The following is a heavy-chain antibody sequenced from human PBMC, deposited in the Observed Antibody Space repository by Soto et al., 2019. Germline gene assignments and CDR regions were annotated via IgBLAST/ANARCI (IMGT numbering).Heavy chain of an antibody. J-gene: IGHJ4*02. CDR3: ERPRRGSYVESDY. CDR1: CLTVSSDS. D-gene: IGHD1-26*01. Sequence: PXEFLSLSCGASCLTVSSDSKNWVRQAPGKGLEWVSSISSSSSYIYYADSVKGRFTISRDNAKNSLYLQMNSLRAEDTAVYYCERPRRGSYVESDYWGQGTLVTVSS. V-gene: IGHV3-21*01. CDR2: ISSSSSYI.